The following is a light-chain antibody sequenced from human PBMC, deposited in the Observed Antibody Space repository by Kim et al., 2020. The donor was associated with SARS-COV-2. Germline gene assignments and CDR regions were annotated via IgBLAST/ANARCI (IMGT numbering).Light chain of an antibody. CDR2: QDT. Sequence: SYELTQPPSVSVSPGQTASIACSGDKLGDKYTCWYQQKPGQSPVLVIYQDTKRPSGIPERFSGSNSGNTATLTISGTQAMDEGDYYCQAWVSSTVLFGGGTKLTVL. CDR3: QAWVSSTVL. J-gene: IGLJ2*01. CDR1: KLGDKY. V-gene: IGLV3-1*01.